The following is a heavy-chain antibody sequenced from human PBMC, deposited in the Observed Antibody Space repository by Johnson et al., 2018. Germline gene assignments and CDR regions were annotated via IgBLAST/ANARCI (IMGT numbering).Heavy chain of an antibody. CDR1: GFTFSSYG. D-gene: IGHD5-24*01. V-gene: IGHV3-33*01. Sequence: QVQLVESGGGVVQPGRSLRLSCAASGFTFSSYGMHWVRQAPGKGLEWVAVIWYDGSNKYYADSVKGRFTISRDNSKNTLYLQMNSLRAEDTAVYYCARVRGFLATLPDYYYMDVWGKGTTVTVSS. CDR3: ARVRGFLATLPDYYYMDV. CDR2: IWYDGSNK. J-gene: IGHJ6*03.